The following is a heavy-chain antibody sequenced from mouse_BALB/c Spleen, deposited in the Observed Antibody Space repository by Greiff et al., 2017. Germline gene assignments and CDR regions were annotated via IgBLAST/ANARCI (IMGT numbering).Heavy chain of an antibody. J-gene: IGHJ1*01. Sequence: EVKVVESGGGLVQPKGSLKLSCAASGFTFNTYAMNWVRQAPGKGLEWVARIRSKSNNYATYYADSVKDRLTISRDDSQSMLYLQMNNLKTEDTAMYYCVRHEGYFDVWGAGTTVTVSS. V-gene: IGHV10-1*02. CDR1: GFTFNTYA. CDR3: VRHEGYFDV. CDR2: IRSKSNNYAT. D-gene: IGHD3-3*01.